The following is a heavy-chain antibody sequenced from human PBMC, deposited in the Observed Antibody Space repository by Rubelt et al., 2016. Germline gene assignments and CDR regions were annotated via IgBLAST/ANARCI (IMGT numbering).Heavy chain of an antibody. CDR2: INAGNGNE. J-gene: IGHJ5*02. CDR3: ARVIGGSGWSNTWFDP. V-gene: IGHV1-3*01. D-gene: IGHD6-19*01. CDR1: GYTFTSYA. Sequence: QVQLVQSGAEVKKPGASVKVSCKASGYTFTSYAMHWVRQAPGQRLEWMGWINAGNGNEKYSQKFQGWCTITREPSAGTAYMELGRLSFEDTAVDYCARVIGGSGWSNTWFDPWGQGPLVTVSS.